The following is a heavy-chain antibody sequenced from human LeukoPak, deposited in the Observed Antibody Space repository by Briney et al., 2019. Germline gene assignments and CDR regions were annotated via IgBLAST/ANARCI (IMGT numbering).Heavy chain of an antibody. CDR2: ISSSGNTV. J-gene: IGHJ4*02. V-gene: IGHV3-11*01. CDR3: ARRVSVGEPYDY. Sequence: GGSLRLSCAASGFTFSDYYMSWIRQAPGKGLEWVSYISSSGNTVYYADSEKGRFTISRDNAKNSLYLQMNSLTAEDSAVYYCARRVSVGEPYDYWGQGTLVTVSS. D-gene: IGHD3-16*01. CDR1: GFTFSDYY.